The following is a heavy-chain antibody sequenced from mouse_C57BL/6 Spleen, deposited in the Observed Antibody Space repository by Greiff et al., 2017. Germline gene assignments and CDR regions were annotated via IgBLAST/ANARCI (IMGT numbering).Heavy chain of an antibody. J-gene: IGHJ2*01. CDR2: IYPRDGST. CDR3: ASAYYDYDVGVFDY. CDR1: GYTFTSYD. D-gene: IGHD2-4*01. Sequence: QVQLKQSGPELVKPGASVKLSCKASGYTFTSYDINWVKQRPGQGLEWIGWIYPRDGSTKYNEKFKGKATLTVDTSSSTAYMELHSLTSEDSAVYFCASAYYDYDVGVFDYWGQGTTLTVSS. V-gene: IGHV1-85*01.